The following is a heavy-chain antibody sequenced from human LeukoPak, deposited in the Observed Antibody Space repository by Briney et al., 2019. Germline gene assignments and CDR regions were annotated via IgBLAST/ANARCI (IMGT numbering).Heavy chain of an antibody. D-gene: IGHD5-12*01. Sequence: GGSLRLSCAASGFTFSSYGMHWVRQAPGKGLEWVSVIWYDGSNKYYADSVKGRFTISRDNSKNTLYLQMNSLRAEGTAVYYCARDSVWLRLRYYFDYWGQGTLVTVSS. V-gene: IGHV3-33*01. J-gene: IGHJ4*02. CDR2: IWYDGSNK. CDR3: ARDSVWLRLRYYFDY. CDR1: GFTFSSYG.